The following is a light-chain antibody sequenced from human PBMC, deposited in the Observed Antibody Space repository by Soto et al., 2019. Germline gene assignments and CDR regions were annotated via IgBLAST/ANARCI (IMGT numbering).Light chain of an antibody. CDR2: EVS. CDR3: ISYADTNRGV. CDR1: SSDVGGYNY. Sequence: QSALTQPPSASGSPGQSVTISCTGTSSDVGGYNYVSWYQHHPGKAPKLMIYEVSKRPSGVPDRFSGSKSGNTASLTVSGLQAEDEADYYCISYADTNRGVFGTGTKVTVL. J-gene: IGLJ1*01. V-gene: IGLV2-8*01.